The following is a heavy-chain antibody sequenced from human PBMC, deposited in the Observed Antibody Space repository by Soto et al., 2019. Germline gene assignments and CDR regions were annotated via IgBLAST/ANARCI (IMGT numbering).Heavy chain of an antibody. CDR3: AGETPDCSSTSCPNYYYYYYMDV. CDR2: ISSSSSTI. CDR1: GFTFSSYS. V-gene: IGHV3-48*01. Sequence: GGSLRLSCAASGFTFSSYSMNWVRQAPGKGLEWVSYISSSSSTIYYADSVKGRFTISRDNAKNSLYLQMNSLRAEDTAEYYGAGETPDCSSTSCPNYYYYYYMDVWGKGTTVTVSS. J-gene: IGHJ6*03. D-gene: IGHD2-2*01.